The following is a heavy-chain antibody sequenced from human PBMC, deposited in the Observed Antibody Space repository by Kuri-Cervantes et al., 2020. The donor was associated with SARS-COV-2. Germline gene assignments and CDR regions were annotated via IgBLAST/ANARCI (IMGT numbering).Heavy chain of an antibody. CDR1: GDSFDYRF. D-gene: IGHD3-10*01. CDR2: ITPFNGNT. Sequence: SVKVSCKASGDSFDYRFLHWVRQAPGQPLEWMGWITPFNGNTNYAQGFQDRVTITRDRSMSTAYTELSSLRSDDTAMYYCARSGPGTISREDGACDIWGQGTMVTVSS. J-gene: IGHJ3*02. V-gene: IGHV1-45*01. CDR3: ARSGPGTISREDGACDI.